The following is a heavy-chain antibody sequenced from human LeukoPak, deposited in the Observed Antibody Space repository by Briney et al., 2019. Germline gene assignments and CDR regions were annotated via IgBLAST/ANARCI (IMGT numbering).Heavy chain of an antibody. CDR1: GYTFTSYA. CDR2: INAGNGNT. V-gene: IGHV1-3*01. Sequence: ASVKVSCKASGYTFTSYAMHWVRQAPGQRLEWMGWINAGNGNTKYSQKFQGRVTITRDTSASTAYMELSSLRSEYTAVYYCARDRGYCSSTSCYPSLDAFDIWGQGKMVTVSS. D-gene: IGHD2-2*01. J-gene: IGHJ3*02. CDR3: ARDRGYCSSTSCYPSLDAFDI.